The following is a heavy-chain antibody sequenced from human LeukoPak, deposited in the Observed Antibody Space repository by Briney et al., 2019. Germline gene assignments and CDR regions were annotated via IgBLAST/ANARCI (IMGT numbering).Heavy chain of an antibody. CDR3: ARDSRFGKLLIPYFDY. CDR1: GFTFSNYN. D-gene: IGHD3-10*01. CDR2: ITSRSSSI. J-gene: IGHJ4*02. Sequence: GGSLRLSCAASGFTFSNYNMNWVRQAPGKGLEWVSYITSRSSSIYYADSVKGRFTISRDNAQNSLYLQMNSLRDEDTAVYYCARDSRFGKLLIPYFDYWGQGTLVTVSA. V-gene: IGHV3-48*02.